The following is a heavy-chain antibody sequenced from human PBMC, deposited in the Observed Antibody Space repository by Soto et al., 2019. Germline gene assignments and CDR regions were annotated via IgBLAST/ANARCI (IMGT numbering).Heavy chain of an antibody. CDR3: AISPLYCSGGSCYSY. CDR2: ISSSSSYI. Sequence: GGSLRLSCAASGFTFSNAWMSWVRQAPGKGLEWVSSISSSSSYIYYADSVKGRFTISRDNAKNSLYLQMNSLRAEDTAVYYCAISPLYCSGGSCYSYWGQGTLVTVSS. J-gene: IGHJ4*02. V-gene: IGHV3-21*01. CDR1: GFTFSNAW. D-gene: IGHD2-15*01.